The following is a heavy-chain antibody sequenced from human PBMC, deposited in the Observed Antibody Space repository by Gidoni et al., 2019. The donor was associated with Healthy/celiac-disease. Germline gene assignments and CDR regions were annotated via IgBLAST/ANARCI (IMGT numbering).Heavy chain of an antibody. Sequence: EVQLVDSGGVFVQPGGSLRLSCAASGFPFSSYWMSWVRQAPGKGLEWVANIKQDGSEKYYVDSVKGRFTISRDNAKNSLYLQMNSLRAEDTAVYYCARSVVVVSRIFDYWGKGTLVTVSS. CDR1: GFPFSSYW. CDR3: ARSVVVVSRIFDY. D-gene: IGHD3-22*01. J-gene: IGHJ4*02. CDR2: IKQDGSEK. V-gene: IGHV3-7*03.